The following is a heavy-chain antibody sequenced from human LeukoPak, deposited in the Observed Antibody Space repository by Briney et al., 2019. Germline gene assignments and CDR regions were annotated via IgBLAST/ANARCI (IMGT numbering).Heavy chain of an antibody. D-gene: IGHD2-2*01. CDR2: IIPIFARA. Sequence: GAPVKVSCKASGCTLSSYAISWVRQAPGQGLEWMGRIIPIFARANYAQKFQGRVTITADKSTSTAYMELGSLRSEDTAVYYCARSFCSSTSCYGASYYYYYMDVWGKGTTVTVSS. CDR3: ARSFCSSTSCYGASYYYYYMDV. V-gene: IGHV1-69*04. J-gene: IGHJ6*03. CDR1: GCTLSSYA.